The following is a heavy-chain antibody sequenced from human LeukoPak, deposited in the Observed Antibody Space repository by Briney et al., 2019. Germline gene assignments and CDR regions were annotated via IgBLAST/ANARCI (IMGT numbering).Heavy chain of an antibody. J-gene: IGHJ4*02. CDR3: ARENYGGNSNYFDY. Sequence: PGGSLRLSCAASGFTFSSYAMHWVRQAPGKGLEWVAVISYDGSNKYYADSVKGRFTISRDNSKNTLYLQMNSLRAEDTAVYYCARENYGGNSNYFDYWGQGTLVTVSS. D-gene: IGHD4-23*01. V-gene: IGHV3-30-3*01. CDR1: GFTFSSYA. CDR2: ISYDGSNK.